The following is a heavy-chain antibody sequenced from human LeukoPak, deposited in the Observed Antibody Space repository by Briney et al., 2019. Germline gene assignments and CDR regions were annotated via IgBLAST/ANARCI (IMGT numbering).Heavy chain of an antibody. J-gene: IGHJ4*02. Sequence: SDTLSLTCTVCGLAIRSYYWSWIRQPPGGGLVWIGYIYYSGSTNYNPSLKSRVTISVDTSKNQFSPKLCSVTPADTAVDYCARVGDYADYWRQGTVVTVSS. CDR2: IYYSGST. CDR3: ARVGDYADY. V-gene: IGHV4-59*12. CDR1: GLAIRSYY. D-gene: IGHD4-17*01.